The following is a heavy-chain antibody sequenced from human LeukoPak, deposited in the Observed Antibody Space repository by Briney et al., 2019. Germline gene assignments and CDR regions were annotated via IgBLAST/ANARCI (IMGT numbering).Heavy chain of an antibody. CDR1: GFTFSSYD. V-gene: IGHV3-23*01. Sequence: GGSLRLSCAASGFTFSSYDMSWVRQAPGKGLEWVSAISGSGGTTYYADSVKGRFTISRDNSKNTLYLQMNSLRAEDTAVYFCAKVGATAGTLRIEYFQHWGQGTLVTVSS. CDR3: AKVGATAGTLRIEYFQH. CDR2: ISGSGGTT. D-gene: IGHD6-13*01. J-gene: IGHJ1*01.